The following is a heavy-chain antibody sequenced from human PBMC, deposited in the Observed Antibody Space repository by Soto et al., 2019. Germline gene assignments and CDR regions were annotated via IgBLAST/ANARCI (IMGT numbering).Heavy chain of an antibody. CDR3: AKDRGDFWVGFDS. J-gene: IGHJ4*02. Sequence: EVQLLESGGGLVQPGGSLRLSCVASGFTFSSYAMNWVRQAPGKGLEWVSAIRVSGGSTSYADSVKGRFTISRDNSKNTVYLQMNSLRAEDTAIYYCAKDRGDFWVGFDSWGQGTLVTVSS. D-gene: IGHD3-3*01. V-gene: IGHV3-23*01. CDR2: IRVSGGST. CDR1: GFTFSSYA.